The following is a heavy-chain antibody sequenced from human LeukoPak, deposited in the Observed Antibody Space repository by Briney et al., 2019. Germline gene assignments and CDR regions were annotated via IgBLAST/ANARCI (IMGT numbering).Heavy chain of an antibody. Sequence: GGSLRLSCAASGFTFSSYAMSWVRQAPGKGLEWVSAISGSGGSTYYADPVKGRFTISRDNSKNTLYLQMNSLRAEDTAVYYCAKDYYGSGSYYAIWGQGTMVTVSS. CDR3: AKDYYGSGSYYAI. J-gene: IGHJ3*02. CDR1: GFTFSSYA. CDR2: ISGSGGST. D-gene: IGHD3-10*01. V-gene: IGHV3-23*01.